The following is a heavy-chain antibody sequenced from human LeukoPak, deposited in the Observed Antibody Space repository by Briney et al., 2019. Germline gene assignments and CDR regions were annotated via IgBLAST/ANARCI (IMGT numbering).Heavy chain of an antibody. CDR1: GFTFSSYA. CDR3: AKDGGYGSGSYYPDY. CDR2: ISGSGGGA. Sequence: GGSLRLSCAASGFTFSSYAMSWVRQAPGRGLGWVSAISGSGGGAAYADSVKGRFTMSRDNSKNTLYLQMNSLRADDTAVYYCAKDGGYGSGSYYPDYWGQGTLVTVSS. V-gene: IGHV3-23*01. D-gene: IGHD3-10*01. J-gene: IGHJ4*02.